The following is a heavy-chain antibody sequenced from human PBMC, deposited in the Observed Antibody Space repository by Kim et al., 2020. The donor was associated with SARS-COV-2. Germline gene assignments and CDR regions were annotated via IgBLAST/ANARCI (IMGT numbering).Heavy chain of an antibody. V-gene: IGHV3-30*18. CDR3: AKDNGGNWHGENYYYYGMDV. CDR2: ISYDGSNK. D-gene: IGHD2-21*01. CDR1: GFTFSSYG. Sequence: GGSLRLSCAASGFTFSSYGMHWVRQAPGKGLEWVAVISYDGSNKYYADSVKGRFTISRDNSKNTLYLQMNSLRAEDTAVYYCAKDNGGNWHGENYYYYGMDVWGQGTTVTVSS. J-gene: IGHJ6*02.